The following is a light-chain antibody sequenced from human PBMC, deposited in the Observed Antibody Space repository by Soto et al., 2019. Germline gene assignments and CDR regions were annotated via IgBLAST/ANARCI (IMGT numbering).Light chain of an antibody. CDR3: CSYADSSTYV. CDR2: EDT. Sequence: QSALTQPASVSGSPGQSITISCTGTISDVGNYNLVSWYQQHPGKAPKLIIYEDTKRPSGVSNRFSGSKSGNTASLTISGLQAEDEADYYCCSYADSSTYVFGTGTKLTVL. J-gene: IGLJ1*01. CDR1: ISDVGNYNL. V-gene: IGLV2-23*01.